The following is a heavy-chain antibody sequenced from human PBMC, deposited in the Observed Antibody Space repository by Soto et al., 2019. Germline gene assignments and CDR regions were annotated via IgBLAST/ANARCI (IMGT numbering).Heavy chain of an antibody. CDR1: GDSVSSNSVA. V-gene: IGHV6-1*01. Sequence: PSQTLSLTCAISGDSVSSNSVAWNWIRQSPSRGLEWLGRTYYRSKWYNDYAVSVKSRITINPDTSKNQFSLQLNSVTPEDAAVYYVVRLYSSAWAFDYWGQGKLVNVS. J-gene: IGHJ4*02. D-gene: IGHD6-19*01. CDR2: TYYRSKWYN. CDR3: VRLYSSAWAFDY.